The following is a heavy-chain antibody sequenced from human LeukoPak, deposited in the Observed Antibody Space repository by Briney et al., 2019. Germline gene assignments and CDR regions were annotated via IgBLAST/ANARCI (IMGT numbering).Heavy chain of an antibody. V-gene: IGHV1-2*04. D-gene: IGHD6-13*01. CDR3: ARNGIAAAGTNFLWFDP. Sequence: ASVKVSCKASGCTFTGYYMHWVRQAPGQGLEWMGWINPNSGGTNYAQKFQGWVTMTRDTSISTAYMELSRLRSDDTAVYYCARNGIAAAGTNFLWFDPWGQGTLVTVSS. J-gene: IGHJ5*02. CDR1: GCTFTGYY. CDR2: INPNSGGT.